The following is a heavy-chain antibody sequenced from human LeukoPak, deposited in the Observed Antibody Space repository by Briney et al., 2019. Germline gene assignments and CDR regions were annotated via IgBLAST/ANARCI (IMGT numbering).Heavy chain of an antibody. CDR1: GFTFSRHW. CDR2: INPDGSEK. V-gene: IGHV3-7*01. CDR3: ARGVGATLFDLYY. J-gene: IGHJ4*02. Sequence: GGSLRLSCAASGFTFSRHWMSWVRQAPGKGLEWVASINPDGSEKYYVDSVKGRFTISRDNAKNSLYLQMNSLRAEDTAVYYCARGVGATLFDLYYWGQGTLVTVSS. D-gene: IGHD1-26*01.